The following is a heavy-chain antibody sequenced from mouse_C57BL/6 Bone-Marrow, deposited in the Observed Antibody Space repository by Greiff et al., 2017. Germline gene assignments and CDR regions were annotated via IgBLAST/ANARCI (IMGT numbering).Heavy chain of an antibody. D-gene: IGHD2-4*01. Sequence: EVQVVESGGDLVKPGGSLKLSCAASGFTFSSYGMSWVRQTPDKRLEWVATISSGGSYTYYPDSVKGRFTISRDNAKNTLYLQMSSLKSEDTAMYYCARGGITLYYALDYWGKGTSVTVSS. CDR1: GFTFSSYG. CDR3: ARGGITLYYALDY. J-gene: IGHJ4*01. CDR2: ISSGGSYT. V-gene: IGHV5-6*01.